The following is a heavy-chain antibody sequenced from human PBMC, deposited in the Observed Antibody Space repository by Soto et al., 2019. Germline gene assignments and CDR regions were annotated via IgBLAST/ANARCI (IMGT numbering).Heavy chain of an antibody. CDR1: DDSTNSDKYY. Sequence: SETLSLTCSVSDDSTNSDKYYWGWIRQPPGKGLEWIGKIYHRGNTNYNPSLKTRVTISVDTSKNQFSLKLSSVTAADTAVYYCARGDTLGYCTNGVCPYFDFWGQGTLVTVSS. CDR2: IYHRGNT. D-gene: IGHD2-8*01. CDR3: ARGDTLGYCTNGVCPYFDF. V-gene: IGHV4-39*07. J-gene: IGHJ4*02.